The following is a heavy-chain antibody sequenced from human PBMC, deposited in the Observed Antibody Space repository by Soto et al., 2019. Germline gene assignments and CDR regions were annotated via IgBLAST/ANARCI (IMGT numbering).Heavy chain of an antibody. CDR3: ANVAAAGSGADYYYYMDV. D-gene: IGHD6-13*01. CDR2: ISSSSSYI. V-gene: IGHV3-21*01. J-gene: IGHJ6*03. CDR1: GFTFSSYS. Sequence: EVQLVESGGGLVKPGGSLRLSCAASGFTFSSYSMNWVRQAPGKGLEWVSSISSSSSYIYYADSVKGRFTISRDNAKNSLYLQMNSLRAEDTAVYYCANVAAAGSGADYYYYMDVWGKGTPVTVSS.